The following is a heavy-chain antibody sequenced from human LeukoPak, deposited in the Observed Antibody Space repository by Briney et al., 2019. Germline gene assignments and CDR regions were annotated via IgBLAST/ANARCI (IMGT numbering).Heavy chain of an antibody. CDR3: ARVEKEDYDFWSGSYFSRDYYYYYMDV. J-gene: IGHJ6*03. Sequence: SETLSLTCTVSGGSISSSSYYWSWIRQPPGKGLEWIGTIYYSGSTYYNPSLKSRVTISVDASKNQFSLKLSSVTAADTAVYYCARVEKEDYDFWSGSYFSRDYYYYYMDVWGKGTTVTVSS. CDR2: IYYSGST. CDR1: GGSISSSSYY. D-gene: IGHD3-3*01. V-gene: IGHV4-39*07.